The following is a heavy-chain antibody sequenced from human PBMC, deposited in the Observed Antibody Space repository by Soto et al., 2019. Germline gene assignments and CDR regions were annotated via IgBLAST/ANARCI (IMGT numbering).Heavy chain of an antibody. CDR1: GFTFSSYA. CDR3: AKGGLLWFGELLSYYYYYMDV. V-gene: IGHV3-23*01. CDR2: ISGSGGST. D-gene: IGHD3-10*01. Sequence: EVQLLESGGGLVQPGGSLRLSCAASGFTFSSYAMSWVRQAPGKGLEWVSAISGSGGSTYYADSVKGRFTISRDNSKNTLYLQMNSLRAEDTAVYYCAKGGLLWFGELLSYYYYYMDVWGKGTTVTVSS. J-gene: IGHJ6*03.